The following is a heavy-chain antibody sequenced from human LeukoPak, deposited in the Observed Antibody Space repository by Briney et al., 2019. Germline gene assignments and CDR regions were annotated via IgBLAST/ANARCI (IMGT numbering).Heavy chain of an antibody. CDR1: GGSFSGYY. Sequence: ETLSLTCAVYGGSFSGYYWSWIRQPPGKGLEWVSSMKGTGEKFYTDSVKGRFTLSRDDSKNTVYLQLGNLRVEDTAVYYCARASWVSDADAVWWGQGTLVTVSS. CDR2: MKGTGEK. V-gene: IGHV3-53*03. CDR3: ARASWVSDADAVW. D-gene: IGHD2-2*01. J-gene: IGHJ4*02.